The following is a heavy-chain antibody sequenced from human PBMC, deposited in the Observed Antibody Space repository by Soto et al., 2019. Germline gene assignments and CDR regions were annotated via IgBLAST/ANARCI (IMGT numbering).Heavy chain of an antibody. J-gene: IGHJ5*02. CDR1: GYTFTSYG. V-gene: IGHV1-18*01. CDR2: ISAYNGNT. Sequence: QVQLVQSGAEVKKPGASVKVSCKASGYTFTSYGISWVRQAPGQGLEWMGWISAYNGNTNYAQKLQGRVTMTTDTSTSTAYMELRSLRSDDTAVYYCARVSRWFGESPSDYSWFDPWGQGTLVTVSS. D-gene: IGHD3-10*01. CDR3: ARVSRWFGESPSDYSWFDP.